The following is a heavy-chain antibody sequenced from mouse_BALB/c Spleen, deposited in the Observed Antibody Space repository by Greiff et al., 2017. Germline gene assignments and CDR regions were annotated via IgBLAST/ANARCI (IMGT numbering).Heavy chain of an antibody. CDR1: GFTFTDYY. CDR3: ARASWDGYYAMDY. V-gene: IGHV7-3*02. J-gene: IGHJ4*01. CDR2: IRNKANGYTT. Sequence: EVMLVESGGGLVQPGGSLRLSCATSGFTFTDYYMSWVRQPPGKALEWLGFIRNKANGYTTEYSASVKGRFTISRDNSQSSLYLQMNTLRAEDSATYYCARASWDGYYAMDYWGQGTSVTVSS. D-gene: IGHD4-1*01.